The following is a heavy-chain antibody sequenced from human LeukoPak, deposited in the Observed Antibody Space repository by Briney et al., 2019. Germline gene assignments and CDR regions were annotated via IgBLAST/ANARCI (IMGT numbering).Heavy chain of an antibody. CDR1: GFTFSSYA. CDR2: ISYDGSNK. CDR3: ARDYDFWSGYSRYYYYGMDV. V-gene: IGHV3-30-3*01. J-gene: IGHJ6*02. D-gene: IGHD3-3*01. Sequence: GRSLRLSCAASGFTFSSYAMHWVRQAPGKGLEWVAVISYDGSNKYYADSVKGRFTISRDNSKNTLYLQMNSLRAEDTAVYYCARDYDFWSGYSRYYYYGMDVWGQGTTVTVSS.